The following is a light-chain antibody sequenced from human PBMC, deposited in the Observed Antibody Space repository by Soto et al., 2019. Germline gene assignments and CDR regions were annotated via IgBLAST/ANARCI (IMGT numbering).Light chain of an antibody. CDR1: QRIDRF. CDR3: QHYFNVPYT. Sequence: DIQITQSPSPLSSPLGDRVTITCRASQRIDRFLAWYQQRTGEAPQLLLYDASRRPTGVPSRFSASGSETEFTLTITNLQPDDSANYFCQHYFNVPYTFGPGTRLEIK. J-gene: IGKJ2*01. CDR2: DAS. V-gene: IGKV1-5*01.